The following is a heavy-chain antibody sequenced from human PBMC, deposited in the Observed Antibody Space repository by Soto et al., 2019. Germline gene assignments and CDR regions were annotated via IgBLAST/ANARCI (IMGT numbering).Heavy chain of an antibody. Sequence: QLQLQESGPGLVKPSETLSLTCTVSGDSISSSIYYWGWIRQPPGKGLEWIGTIYYSGSTFYNPSLRSGVTISVDTSRNQFSRRLSSVTAADTAVYYCASQAAVGTRRGACYFDYWGQGTLVTVSS. CDR3: ASQAAVGTRRGACYFDY. CDR1: GDSISSSIYY. CDR2: IYYSGST. J-gene: IGHJ4*02. V-gene: IGHV4-39*01. D-gene: IGHD6-13*01.